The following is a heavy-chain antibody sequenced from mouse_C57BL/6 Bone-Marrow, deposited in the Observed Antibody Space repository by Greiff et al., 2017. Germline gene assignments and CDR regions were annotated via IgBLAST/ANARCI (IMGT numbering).Heavy chain of an antibody. CDR2: IYPRDGST. Sequence: QVQLQQPDAEFVKPGASVKISCKVSGYTFTDHTIPWMKQRPEQGLEWIGYIYPRDGSTNYNEKFKSKATLTVDTSSSTAYMQLNSLTSEDSAVYYCAGGECGLDYYAVAYWGQGTLVTVSA. V-gene: IGHV1-78*01. D-gene: IGHD1-1*02. J-gene: IGHJ4*01. CDR1: GYTFTDHT. CDR3: AGGECGLDYYAVAY.